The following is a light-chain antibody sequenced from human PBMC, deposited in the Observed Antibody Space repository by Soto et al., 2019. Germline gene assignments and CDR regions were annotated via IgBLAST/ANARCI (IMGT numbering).Light chain of an antibody. CDR3: HQYDRWT. Sequence: EDGVTQSPGTVSVSPGERATLSCRASQSFNSIYLAWYQQKPGQAPRLLIYGASSRATGIPDRFSGSGSGTDFTLTISRLEPEDFAVYYCHQYDRWTFGQGTKVDIK. V-gene: IGKV3-20*01. J-gene: IGKJ1*01. CDR1: QSFNSIY. CDR2: GAS.